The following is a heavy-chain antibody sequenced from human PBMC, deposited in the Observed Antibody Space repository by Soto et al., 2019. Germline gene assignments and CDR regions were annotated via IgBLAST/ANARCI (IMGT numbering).Heavy chain of an antibody. CDR3: ARGGYSYGNERTFDY. Sequence: SETLSLTCTVSGGSISSYYWSWIRQPPGKGLEWIGYIYYSGSTNYNPSLKSRVTISVDTSKNQFSLKLSSVTAADTAVYYCARGGYSYGNERTFDYWGQGTLVTVSS. V-gene: IGHV4-59*01. CDR2: IYYSGST. J-gene: IGHJ4*02. CDR1: GGSISSYY. D-gene: IGHD5-18*01.